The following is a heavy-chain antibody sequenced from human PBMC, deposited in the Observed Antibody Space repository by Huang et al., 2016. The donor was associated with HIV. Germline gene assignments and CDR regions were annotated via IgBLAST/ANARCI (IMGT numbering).Heavy chain of an antibody. D-gene: IGHD3-22*01. Sequence: QITLKESGPPLVKPTQTLTLTCIFTEFSLSIRGMGVGWVRQPPGKALEWLALIYWNDEKRYRPSLENRLTITKDTSKDQVVLTVTNVDPVDTATYFCVRIFGGYDGSGFLDYFDYWGQGTLVTVSS. V-gene: IGHV2-5*01. CDR3: VRIFGGYDGSGFLDYFDY. CDR2: IYWNDEK. J-gene: IGHJ4*02. CDR1: EFSLSIRGMG.